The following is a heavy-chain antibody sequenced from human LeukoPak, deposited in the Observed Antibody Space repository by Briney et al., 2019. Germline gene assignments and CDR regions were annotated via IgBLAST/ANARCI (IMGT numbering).Heavy chain of an antibody. CDR3: ARLDYYDSSGYYYVPRFDP. CDR2: IYYSGST. J-gene: IGHJ5*02. D-gene: IGHD3-22*01. V-gene: IGHV4-59*01. CDR1: GGSISSYY. Sequence: PSETLSLTCTVSGGSISSYYWSWIRQPPGKGLEWIGYIYYSGSTNYNPSLKSRVTISVDTSKNQFSLKLSSVTAADTAVYYCARLDYYDSSGYYYVPRFDPWGQGTLVTVSS.